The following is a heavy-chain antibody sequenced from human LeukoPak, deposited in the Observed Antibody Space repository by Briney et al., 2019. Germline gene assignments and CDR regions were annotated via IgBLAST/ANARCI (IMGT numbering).Heavy chain of an antibody. CDR1: GFTFSSYA. CDR2: ISGSGGST. D-gene: IGHD3-10*01. V-gene: IGHV3-23*01. CDR3: ARVVGSGNTQGYFDY. Sequence: PGGSLRLSCAASGFTFSSYAMSWVRQAPGKGLEWVSAISGSGGSTYYSDSVRGRFTISRDNAKNSLYLQMNSLRAEDTAVYYCARVVGSGNTQGYFDYWGQGTLVTVSS. J-gene: IGHJ4*02.